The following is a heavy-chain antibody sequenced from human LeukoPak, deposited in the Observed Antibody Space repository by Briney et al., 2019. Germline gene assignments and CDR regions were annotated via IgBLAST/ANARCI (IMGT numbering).Heavy chain of an antibody. Sequence: PSETLSLTCTVSGFTISSSSNYWGWSRQPPGKVLEWIGSIYYSGSTYYNPSLKSRVTISVNTSKNQFSLKLSSVTAADAAVYYCARHPIYTDYASGRYYFDYWGQGTLVTVSS. J-gene: IGHJ4*02. D-gene: IGHD4-17*01. CDR3: ARHPIYTDYASGRYYFDY. V-gene: IGHV4-39*01. CDR1: GFTISSSSNY. CDR2: IYYSGST.